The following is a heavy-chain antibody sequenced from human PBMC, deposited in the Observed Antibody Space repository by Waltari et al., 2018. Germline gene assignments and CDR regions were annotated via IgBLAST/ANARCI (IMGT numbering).Heavy chain of an antibody. V-gene: IGHV1-46*01. J-gene: IGHJ6*02. CDR1: EYTFASSY. Sequence: QVQLVQSGAEVKKPGASVKISCKTSEYTFASSYVHWVRQAPGQGLEWMGIINPSGGSTIYAQRCQGRVTMTRDTSTGTVYMELSSLKSEDTAVYYCATDTGAVWMDVWGQGTTVTVSS. CDR2: INPSGGST. D-gene: IGHD2-21*01. CDR3: ATDTGAVWMDV.